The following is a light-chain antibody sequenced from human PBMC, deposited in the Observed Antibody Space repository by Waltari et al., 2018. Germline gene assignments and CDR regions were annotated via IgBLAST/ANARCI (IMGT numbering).Light chain of an antibody. V-gene: IGKV1-39*01. CDR3: QQNYLGPYT. J-gene: IGKJ3*01. Sequence: DMQMTQSPSSLSASVGDRVTITCRASQSIGAHLNWYQQKPGRAPKVLIYGASTLQSGVPSRFSGAGSGTHFTLTISSLQPEDFATYYFQQNYLGPYTFGPGTAVDVK. CDR2: GAS. CDR1: QSIGAH.